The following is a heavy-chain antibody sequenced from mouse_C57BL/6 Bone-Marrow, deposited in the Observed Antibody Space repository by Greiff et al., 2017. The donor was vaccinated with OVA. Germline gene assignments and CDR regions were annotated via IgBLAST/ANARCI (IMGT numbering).Heavy chain of an antibody. V-gene: IGHV1-78*01. J-gene: IGHJ3*01. CDR1: GYTFTDHT. Sequence: VQVVESDAELVKPGASVKISCKVSGYTFTDHTIHWMKQRPEQGLEWIGYIYPRDGSTKYNEKFKGKATLTADKSSSTAYMQLNSLTSEDSAVYFCARRHYGSSYVSWFAYWGQGTLVTVSA. CDR2: IYPRDGST. CDR3: ARRHYGSSYVSWFAY. D-gene: IGHD1-1*01.